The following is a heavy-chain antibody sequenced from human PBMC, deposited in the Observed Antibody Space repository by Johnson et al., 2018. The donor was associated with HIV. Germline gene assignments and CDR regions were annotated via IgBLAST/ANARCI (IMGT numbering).Heavy chain of an antibody. V-gene: IGHV3-33*06. CDR1: GFTFSNYG. J-gene: IGHJ3*02. D-gene: IGHD3-22*01. CDR2: IWYDGSNK. CDR3: AKGRSMYYYDSSGWGGAFDI. Sequence: QVQLVESGGGVVQPGRSLRLSCAASGFTFSNYGMHWVRQAPGKGLEWVAVIWYDGSNKYYGDSVKGRFTISRDNSKNTLYLQMNSLRAEDTAVYYCAKGRSMYYYDSSGWGGAFDIWGQGTMVTVSS.